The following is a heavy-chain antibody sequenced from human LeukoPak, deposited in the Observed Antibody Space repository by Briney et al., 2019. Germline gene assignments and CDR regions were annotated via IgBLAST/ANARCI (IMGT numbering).Heavy chain of an antibody. CDR3: ARDCSSGSCYYFDY. Sequence: ASVKVSCKAAAYTFTGYYMHWVRRAPGQGLEWMGWINPNSGGTNYAQKFQGRVTMTRDTSISTAYMELSRLRSDDTAVYYCARDCSSGSCYYFDYWGQGTLVTVSS. CDR2: INPNSGGT. D-gene: IGHD2-15*01. J-gene: IGHJ4*02. CDR1: AYTFTGYY. V-gene: IGHV1-2*02.